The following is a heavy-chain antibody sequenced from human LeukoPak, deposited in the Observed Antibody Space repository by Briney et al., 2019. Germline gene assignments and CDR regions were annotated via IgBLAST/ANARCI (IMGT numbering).Heavy chain of an antibody. D-gene: IGHD2-21*02. Sequence: GGSLRLSCAASGFTFSSYAMSWVRQAPGKGLEWVSASGSGGSTYYADSVKGRFTISRDNSKNTLYLQMNSLRAEDTAVYYCARERMVTASPYFDYWGQGTLVTVSS. V-gene: IGHV3-23*01. J-gene: IGHJ4*02. CDR2: SGSGGST. CDR3: ARERMVTASPYFDY. CDR1: GFTFSSYA.